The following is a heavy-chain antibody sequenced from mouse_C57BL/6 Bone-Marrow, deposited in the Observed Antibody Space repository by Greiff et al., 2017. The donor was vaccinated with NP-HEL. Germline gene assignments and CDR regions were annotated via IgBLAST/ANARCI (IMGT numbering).Heavy chain of an antibody. V-gene: IGHV12-3*01. CDR3: AGEIYYYGSSYWYFDV. Sequence: VKLMESGPSLVKPSQSLFLTCSITGFPITSGYYWIWIRQSPGKPLEWMGYITHSGETFYNPSLQSPISITRETSKNQFFLQLNSVTTEDTAMYYCAGEIYYYGSSYWYFDVWGTGTTVTVSS. CDR1: GFPITSGYY. J-gene: IGHJ1*03. CDR2: ITHSGET. D-gene: IGHD1-1*01.